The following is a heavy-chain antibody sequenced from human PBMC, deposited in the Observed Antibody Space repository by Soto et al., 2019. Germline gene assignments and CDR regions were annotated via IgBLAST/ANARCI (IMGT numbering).Heavy chain of an antibody. CDR1: GHSISSSNYY. CDR2: IFYSGFT. Sequence: SETLSLTCTVSGHSISSSNYYWGWIRQPPGKGLEWIGSIFYSGFTYYNPSLKSRVTISVDTSKNQFSLKLSSVTAADTAVYYCAITGYENFDYWGQGTLVTVSS. CDR3: AITGYENFDY. J-gene: IGHJ4*02. D-gene: IGHD2-15*01. V-gene: IGHV4-39*07.